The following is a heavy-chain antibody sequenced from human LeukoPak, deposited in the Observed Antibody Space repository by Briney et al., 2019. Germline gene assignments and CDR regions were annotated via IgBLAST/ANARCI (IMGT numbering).Heavy chain of an antibody. D-gene: IGHD1-26*01. CDR1: GFTLSSYA. Sequence: GGSLRLSCAASGFTLSSYAMSWVRQGPGKGLEWVSAISVSGNTYHADSVKGRFTISRDNSKKTLYLQMNSLRAEDTAVYYCAKDSKIVGPTFRSYHYMDVWGKGTTVTVSS. CDR3: AKDSKIVGPTFRSYHYMDV. J-gene: IGHJ6*03. V-gene: IGHV3-23*01. CDR2: ISVSGNT.